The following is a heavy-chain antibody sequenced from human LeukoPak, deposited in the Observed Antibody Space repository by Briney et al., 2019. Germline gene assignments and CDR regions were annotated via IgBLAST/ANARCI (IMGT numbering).Heavy chain of an antibody. V-gene: IGHV1-46*01. CDR1: GYTFTSYY. J-gene: IGHJ5*02. D-gene: IGHD2-2*02. CDR2: INPSGGST. Sequence: ASVKVSCKASGYTFTSYYMHWVRQAPGQGLEWMGIINPSGGSTSYAQKFQGRVTMTRDTSTSTVYMELSSLRSEDTAVYYCARYCSSTSCYIPTPGGWFDPWGQGTLVTVSS. CDR3: ARYCSSTSCYIPTPGGWFDP.